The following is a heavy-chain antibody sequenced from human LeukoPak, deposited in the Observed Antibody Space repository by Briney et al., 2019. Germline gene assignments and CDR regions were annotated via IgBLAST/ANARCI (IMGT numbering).Heavy chain of an antibody. J-gene: IGHJ1*01. CDR1: GGSISSYY. D-gene: IGHD3-10*01. CDR2: IYTSGST. Sequence: SETLSLTCTVSGGSISSYYWSWIRQPAGKGLEWIGRIYTSGSTNYNPSLKSRVIISVDTSKNQFSLILSSVTAADTAVYYCARQERYYGSGSYTYFQHWGQGTLVTVSS. CDR3: ARQERYYGSGSYTYFQH. V-gene: IGHV4-4*07.